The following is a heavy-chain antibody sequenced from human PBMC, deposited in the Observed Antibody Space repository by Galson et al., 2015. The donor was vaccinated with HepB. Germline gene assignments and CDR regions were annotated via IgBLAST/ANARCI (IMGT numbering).Heavy chain of an antibody. V-gene: IGHV4-28*01. Sequence: SETLSLTCAVSGLSIDNKWWVWIRQPPGKGLQWMGYIFREGTAFYNPSLESRLTLSRDNFASQVSLKLSAVTAADTATYYCATKTDAIYFLDYWGQGITVTVSS. J-gene: IGHJ4*02. CDR2: IFREGTA. CDR3: ATKTDAIYFLDY. D-gene: IGHD2-2*01. CDR1: GLSIDNKW.